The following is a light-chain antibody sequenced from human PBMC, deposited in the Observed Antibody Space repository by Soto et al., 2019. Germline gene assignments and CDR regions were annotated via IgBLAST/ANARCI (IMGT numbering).Light chain of an antibody. CDR2: GAS. J-gene: IGKJ2*01. CDR3: QQYGWPPMYT. Sequence: EIVLTQSPNTLSLSPGERATLSCRASESVSSSYLAWYQQRPGQAPRLLIYGASSRATGIPDRFSGSGSGTAFTLTISRLEPEDFAVYYCQQYGWPPMYTFGQGTKLEIK. V-gene: IGKV3-20*01. CDR1: ESVSSSY.